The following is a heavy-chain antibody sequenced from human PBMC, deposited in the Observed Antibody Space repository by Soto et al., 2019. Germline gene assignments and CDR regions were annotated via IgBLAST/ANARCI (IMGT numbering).Heavy chain of an antibody. J-gene: IGHJ6*03. CDR3: ARGQHLTTVTNYYYYYYMDV. CDR1: GYTYTSYD. Sequence: GAPVELSSKASGYTYTSYDISSVRQATEQGLEWMGWMNPNSGNTGYAQKFQGRVTMTRNTSISTAYMELSSLRSEDTAVYYCARGQHLTTVTNYYYYYYMDVWGKGTTVTVFS. CDR2: MNPNSGNT. V-gene: IGHV1-8*01. D-gene: IGHD4-4*01.